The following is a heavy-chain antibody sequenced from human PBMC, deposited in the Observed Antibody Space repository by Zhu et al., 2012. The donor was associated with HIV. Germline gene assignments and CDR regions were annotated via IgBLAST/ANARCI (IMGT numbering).Heavy chain of an antibody. J-gene: IGHJ2*01. CDR1: GASVSSGNHY. V-gene: IGHV4-61*01. CDR2: IYYSGNT. D-gene: IGHD6-6*01. Sequence: QVQLQESGPRLVKPSETLSLTCTVSGASVSSGNHYWSWIRQPPGKGLEWIGNIYYSGNTNYNISLKSRVIISVDASKNQFSLNVKSVTAADTAEYYCARGRASSENYWYFDVWSPGTRVTVSS. CDR3: ARGRASSENYWYFDV.